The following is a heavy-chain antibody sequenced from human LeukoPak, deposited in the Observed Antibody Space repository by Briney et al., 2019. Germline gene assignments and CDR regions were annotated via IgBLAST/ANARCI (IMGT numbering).Heavy chain of an antibody. CDR3: ARDWGVGGRPGYMDV. CDR1: GYSISSGYY. CDR2: IYNSGST. J-gene: IGHJ6*03. Sequence: SETLSLTCTVSGYSISSGYYWGWIRQPPGKGLEWIGSIYNSGSTYYNPSLKSRITISVDRSKNQFSLKLSSVTAADTAVYFCARDWGVGGRPGYMDVWGKGTTVTVSS. V-gene: IGHV4-38-2*02. D-gene: IGHD6-6*01.